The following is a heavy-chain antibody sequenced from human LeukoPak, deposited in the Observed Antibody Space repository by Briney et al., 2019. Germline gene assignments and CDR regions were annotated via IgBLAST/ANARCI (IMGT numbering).Heavy chain of an antibody. V-gene: IGHV1-46*01. J-gene: IGHJ4*02. Sequence: ASVKVSCKASGYTSTSYYMHWVRQAPGQGLEWMGIINPSGGSTSYAQKFQGRVTLPRDTSTSTVYMELRSLRSEDTAVYYCARDGGYSYAMNDYWGQGTLVTVS. CDR3: ARDGGYSYAMNDY. CDR1: GYTSTSYY. CDR2: INPSGGST. D-gene: IGHD5-18*01.